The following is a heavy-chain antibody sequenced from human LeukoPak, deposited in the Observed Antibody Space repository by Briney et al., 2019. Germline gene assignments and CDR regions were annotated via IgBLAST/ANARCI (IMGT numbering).Heavy chain of an antibody. Sequence: PGGTLRLSCAVSGFTFSSYSMNWVRQAPGKGLELVSSISSSSSYIYYADSVKGRFTISRDNAKNSLYLQMNSLRAEDTAVYYCARGPGLLLGYCSGGSCQPVRYWGQGTLVTVSS. J-gene: IGHJ4*02. D-gene: IGHD2-15*01. CDR3: ARGPGLLLGYCSGGSCQPVRY. CDR2: ISSSSSYI. CDR1: GFTFSSYS. V-gene: IGHV3-21*01.